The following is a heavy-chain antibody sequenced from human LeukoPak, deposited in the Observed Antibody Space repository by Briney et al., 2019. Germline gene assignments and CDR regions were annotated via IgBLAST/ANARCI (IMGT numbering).Heavy chain of an antibody. Sequence: SETLSLTCTVSGGSISSGDYYWSWIRQPPGKGLEWIGYIYYSGSTYYNPSLKSRVTISVDTSKNQFSLKLSSVTAADTAVYYCASDPGIAAAGEGAFGIWGQGTMVTVSS. J-gene: IGHJ3*02. CDR2: IYYSGST. CDR1: GGSISSGDYY. V-gene: IGHV4-30-4*01. D-gene: IGHD6-13*01. CDR3: ASDPGIAAAGEGAFGI.